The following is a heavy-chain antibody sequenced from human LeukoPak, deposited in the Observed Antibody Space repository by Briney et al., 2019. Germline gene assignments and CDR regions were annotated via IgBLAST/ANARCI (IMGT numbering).Heavy chain of an antibody. CDR1: GGSISSGDYY. D-gene: IGHD2-2*01. Sequence: SETLSLTCTVSGGSISSGDYYWSWIRQPPGKGLEWIGYIYYSGSTYYNPSLKSRVTISVDTSKNQFSLKLSSVTAADTAVYYCARTLIVVVPAAFYYYYGMDVWGQGTTVTVSS. CDR3: ARTLIVVVPAAFYYYYGMDV. CDR2: IYYSGST. J-gene: IGHJ6*02. V-gene: IGHV4-30-4*01.